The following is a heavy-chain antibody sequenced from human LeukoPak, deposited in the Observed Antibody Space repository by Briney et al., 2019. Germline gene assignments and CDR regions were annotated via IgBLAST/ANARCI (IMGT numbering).Heavy chain of an antibody. D-gene: IGHD6-19*01. CDR2: IIPIFGTA. CDR1: GGTFSSYA. J-gene: IGHJ4*02. CDR3: ARGAPGRSAVAYYFDY. Sequence: GASVKVSCKASGGTFSSYAISWVRQAPGQGLEWMGGIIPIFGTANYAQKFQGRVTITADKSTSTAYMELSSLRSEDTAVYYRARGAPGRSAVAYYFDYWGQGTLVTVSS. V-gene: IGHV1-69*06.